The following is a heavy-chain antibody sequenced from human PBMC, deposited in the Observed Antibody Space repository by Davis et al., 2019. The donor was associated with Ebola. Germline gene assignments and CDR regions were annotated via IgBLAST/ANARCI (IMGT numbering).Heavy chain of an antibody. Sequence: GESLKISCAASGFTFSGSAMHWVRQASGKGLEWVGRIRSKANSYATAYAASVKGRFTISRDNSKNTLYLQMSSLRAEDTAVYYCARGYGSGSYYSPAPIDYWGQGTLVTVSS. CDR3: ARGYGSGSYYSPAPIDY. D-gene: IGHD3-10*01. J-gene: IGHJ4*02. V-gene: IGHV3-73*01. CDR2: IRSKANSYAT. CDR1: GFTFSGSA.